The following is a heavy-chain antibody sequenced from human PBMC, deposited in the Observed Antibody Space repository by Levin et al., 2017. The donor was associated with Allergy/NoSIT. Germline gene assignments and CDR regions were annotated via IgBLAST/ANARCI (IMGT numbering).Heavy chain of an antibody. J-gene: IGHJ2*01. Sequence: PGESLKISCAASGFTFDDYAMHWVRQAPGKGLEWVSLISWNSDSIGYADSVKGRFTISRDNAKNSLYLQMSSLRAEDTASYYCVKAVSYGYFDLWGRGTLVTVSS. V-gene: IGHV3-9*01. CDR1: GFTFDDYA. CDR2: ISWNSDSI. CDR3: VKAVSYGYFDL.